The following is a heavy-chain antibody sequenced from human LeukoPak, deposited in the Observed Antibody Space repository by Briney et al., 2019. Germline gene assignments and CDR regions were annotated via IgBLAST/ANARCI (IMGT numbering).Heavy chain of an antibody. D-gene: IGHD1-1*01. J-gene: IGHJ4*02. V-gene: IGHV3-7*01. CDR3: ARDRKVEPLPEY. Sequence: PGGSLRLSCAASGFTFSSYWMSWVRQAPGKGLEWVANIKQDGSEKYYVDSVKGRFTISRDNARNALYLQLTSLRVEDTAVYYCARDRKVEPLPEYWGQGTLVTVSS. CDR2: IKQDGSEK. CDR1: GFTFSSYW.